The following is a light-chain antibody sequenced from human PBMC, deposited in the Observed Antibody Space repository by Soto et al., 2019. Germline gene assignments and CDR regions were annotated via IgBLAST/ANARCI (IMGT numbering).Light chain of an antibody. Sequence: DIVMTQSPLSLPVTPGEPASISCRSSQSLLHSNGYNYLDWYLQKPGQSPQLLIYLGSNRASGVPDRFSGSGSGTDFTLKISRVEAEDVGVYYCVQALQTPWTFGQGTKVEIE. CDR1: QSLLHSNGYNY. CDR3: VQALQTPWT. J-gene: IGKJ1*01. V-gene: IGKV2-28*01. CDR2: LGS.